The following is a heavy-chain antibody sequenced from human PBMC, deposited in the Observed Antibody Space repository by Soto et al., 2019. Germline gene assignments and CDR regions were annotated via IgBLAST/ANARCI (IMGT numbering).Heavy chain of an antibody. Sequence: SETLSLTCTVSGGSISNYYWSWIRQPPGKGLEWIGYIHYSGNTKYNPSLKSRVTISSDTSKDQFSLKLTSMTAADTAVYYCARGHYDFWSGYFATIDYWGQGTLVTVSS. D-gene: IGHD3-3*01. CDR3: ARGHYDFWSGYFATIDY. V-gene: IGHV4-59*08. CDR2: IHYSGNT. J-gene: IGHJ4*02. CDR1: GGSISNYY.